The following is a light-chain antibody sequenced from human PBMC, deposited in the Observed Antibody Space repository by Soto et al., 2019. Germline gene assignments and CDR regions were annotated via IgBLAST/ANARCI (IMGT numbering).Light chain of an antibody. V-gene: IGKV1-9*01. CDR2: AAS. CDR1: QGINSY. CDR3: QQLNSYPRT. J-gene: IGKJ1*01. Sequence: DIQLTQSPSVLSASVGDRVTITCRASQGINSYLAWYQQKPGKVPKLLIYAASTLHSGVPSRFSGSGSGTEFTLTISSPQSEDFATYYCQQLNSYPRTFGQGTKVEIK.